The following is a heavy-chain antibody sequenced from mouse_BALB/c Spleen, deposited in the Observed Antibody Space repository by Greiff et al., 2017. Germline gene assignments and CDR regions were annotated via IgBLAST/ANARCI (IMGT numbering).Heavy chain of an antibody. CDR2: IDPENGDT. D-gene: IGHD1-1*01. V-gene: IGHV14-4*02. CDR3: NYGSSYLYFDV. J-gene: IGHJ1*01. Sequence: VQLKQSGAELVRSGASVKLSCTASGFNIKDYYIHWVKQRPEQGLEWIGWIDPENGDTEYAPKFQGKATMTADTSSNTAYLQLSSLTSEDTAVYYCNYGSSYLYFDVWGAGTTVTVSS. CDR1: GFNIKDYY.